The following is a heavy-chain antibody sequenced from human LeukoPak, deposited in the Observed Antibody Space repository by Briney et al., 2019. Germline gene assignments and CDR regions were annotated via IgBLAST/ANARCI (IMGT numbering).Heavy chain of an antibody. J-gene: IGHJ4*02. CDR3: VKGGYSGNYYFDY. CDR2: ITGTGGST. Sequence: GGSLRLSCSASGFTLSSYAMHWVRQAPGKGLEYVSLITGTGGSTSYADSVKGRFTISRDNSKNTLHLQMSSLRPEDTAVYYCVKGGYSGNYYFDYWGQGSPVTVSS. CDR1: GFTLSSYA. V-gene: IGHV3-64D*09. D-gene: IGHD1-26*01.